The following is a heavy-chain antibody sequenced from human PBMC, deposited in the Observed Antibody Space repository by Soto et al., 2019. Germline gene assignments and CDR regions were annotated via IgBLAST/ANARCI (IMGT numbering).Heavy chain of an antibody. V-gene: IGHV4-38-2*01. Sequence: SETLSLTCAVSGYSISSGYYWGWIRQPPGKGLEWIGSIYHSGSTYYNPSLKSRVTISVDTSKNQFSLKLSSVTAADTAVYYCARIPRFGYYYYSGMDVWGQGTTVTXSS. CDR2: IYHSGST. J-gene: IGHJ6*02. CDR1: GYSISSGYY. D-gene: IGHD3-10*01. CDR3: ARIPRFGYYYYSGMDV.